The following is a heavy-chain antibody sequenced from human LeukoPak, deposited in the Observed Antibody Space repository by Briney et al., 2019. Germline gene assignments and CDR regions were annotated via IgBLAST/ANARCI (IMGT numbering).Heavy chain of an antibody. CDR1: GIIFSNYA. V-gene: IGHV3-64*01. J-gene: IGHJ2*01. D-gene: IGHD1-26*01. Sequence: GGSLRLSCAASGIIFSNYAMHWVRQGPGKGLECISTISSDGGSTYYANSVKGRFTISRDNSKNTLYLQMGSLRAEDMAVYYCARGRQGAKTRYFDLWGRGTRVTVST. CDR3: ARGRQGAKTRYFDL. CDR2: ISSDGGST.